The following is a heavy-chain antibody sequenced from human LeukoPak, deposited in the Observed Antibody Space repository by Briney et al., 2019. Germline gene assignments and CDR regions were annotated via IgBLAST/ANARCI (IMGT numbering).Heavy chain of an antibody. CDR3: ARDRCPTGVCYFHS. CDR1: GYTFTGYY. Sequence: ASVKVSCKASGYTFTGYYMHWVRQAPGQGLEWMGWINPNSGGTNYAQKFQGRVTMTKDTSTDTAYMDLTRLTSDDTANYYCARDRCPTGVCYFHSWGPGTLVIVSS. CDR2: INPNSGGT. J-gene: IGHJ4*02. V-gene: IGHV1-2*02. D-gene: IGHD2-8*01.